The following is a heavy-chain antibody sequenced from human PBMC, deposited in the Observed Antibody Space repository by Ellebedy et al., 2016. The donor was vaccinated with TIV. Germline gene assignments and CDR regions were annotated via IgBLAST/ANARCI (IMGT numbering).Heavy chain of an antibody. CDR1: GFTFSNYA. Sequence: GESLKISCAASGFTFSNYAMSWVRQAPGKGLEWVSAIGDSGRSTFYADSVKGRFTMSRDNSKNTLYLQMNSLKAEDTALYYCAKDDKGGPGDAFDIWGQGTMVTVSS. CDR3: AKDDKGGPGDAFDI. V-gene: IGHV3-23*01. J-gene: IGHJ3*02. D-gene: IGHD3-10*01. CDR2: IGDSGRST.